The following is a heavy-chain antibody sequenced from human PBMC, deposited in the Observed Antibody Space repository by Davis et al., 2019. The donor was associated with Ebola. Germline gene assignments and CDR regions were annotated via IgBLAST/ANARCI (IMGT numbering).Heavy chain of an antibody. D-gene: IGHD3-22*01. CDR3: ARHSSGPYYYYYGMDV. J-gene: IGHJ6*02. V-gene: IGHV5-51*01. CDR1: GYSFTSYW. Sequence: KVSCKGSGYSFTSYWIGWVRQMPGKGLEWMGIIYPGDSDIRYSPSFQGQVTISADKSISTAYLQWSSLKASDTAMYYCARHSSGPYYYYYGMDVWGQGTTVTVSS. CDR2: IYPGDSDI.